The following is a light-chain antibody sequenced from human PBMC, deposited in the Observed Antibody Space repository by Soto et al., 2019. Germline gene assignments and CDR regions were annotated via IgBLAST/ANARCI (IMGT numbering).Light chain of an antibody. CDR3: QHYGDSRGT. Sequence: EIVLTQSPATLSLSPGERATLSCVASQSVSNTYLAWYQQKPGLAPRLLIYDTSRRATGIPDRFSGGGSGTDFTLTITRLEPEDFAVYYCQHYGDSRGTVGQGTKVEIQ. V-gene: IGKV3D-20*01. CDR2: DTS. CDR1: QSVSNTY. J-gene: IGKJ1*01.